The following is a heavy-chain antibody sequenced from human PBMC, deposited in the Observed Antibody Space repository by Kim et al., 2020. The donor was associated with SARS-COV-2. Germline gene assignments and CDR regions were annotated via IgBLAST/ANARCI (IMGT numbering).Heavy chain of an antibody. CDR2: ISSSSNYI. CDR1: GFTFSTYN. Sequence: GGSLRLSCAASGFTFSTYNMNWVRQAPGKGLEWVSYISSSSNYIYYADSVKGRFTISRDNAKNALYLQINSLRAEDTAVYHCARESPMEGVTFPFDYWGQGTLVTVSS. CDR3: ARESPMEGVTFPFDY. D-gene: IGHD4-4*01. V-gene: IGHV3-21*01. J-gene: IGHJ4*02.